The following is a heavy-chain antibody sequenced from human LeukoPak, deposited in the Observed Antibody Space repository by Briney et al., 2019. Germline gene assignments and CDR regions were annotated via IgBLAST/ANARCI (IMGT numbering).Heavy chain of an antibody. Sequence: PSETLSLTCTVSGGSISSYYWSWIRQPPGKGLEWIGYISYSGSTNFNPSLKSRVTISVDTSKNQFSLKLSSVTAADTAVYYCAREGTAGTDLNWFDPWGQGTLVTVSS. V-gene: IGHV4-59*01. CDR2: ISYSGST. J-gene: IGHJ5*02. CDR1: GGSISSYY. D-gene: IGHD1-1*01. CDR3: AREGTAGTDLNWFDP.